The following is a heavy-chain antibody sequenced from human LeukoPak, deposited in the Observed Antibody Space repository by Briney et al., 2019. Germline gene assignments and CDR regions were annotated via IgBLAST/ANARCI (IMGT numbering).Heavy chain of an antibody. CDR1: GGSMNNYY. CDR3: ARITYCSGGSCFYGMDV. V-gene: IGHV4-59*01. Sequence: PSETLSLTCTVSGGSMNNYYWSWIRQPPGKGLEWIGYIYYSGSTNYNPSLKSRVTISVDASKNQFSLKLSSVTAADTAVYYCARITYCSGGSCFYGMDVWGQGTTVTVSS. J-gene: IGHJ6*02. CDR2: IYYSGST. D-gene: IGHD2-15*01.